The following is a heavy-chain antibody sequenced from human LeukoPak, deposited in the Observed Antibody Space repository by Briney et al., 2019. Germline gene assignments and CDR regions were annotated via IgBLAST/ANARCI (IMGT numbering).Heavy chain of an antibody. V-gene: IGHV3-23*01. CDR2: ITGSGGST. Sequence: GRSLRLSCAASGVTFSSHAMSWVRQAPGKGLEWVSGITGSGGSTYYAESVKGRFTISRDNSKNTLYLQMNSLRAEDTAVYFCATRPPSETYFAVFDYWGQGTLVTVSS. CDR3: ATRPPSETYFAVFDY. CDR1: GVTFSSHA. J-gene: IGHJ4*02. D-gene: IGHD3-9*01.